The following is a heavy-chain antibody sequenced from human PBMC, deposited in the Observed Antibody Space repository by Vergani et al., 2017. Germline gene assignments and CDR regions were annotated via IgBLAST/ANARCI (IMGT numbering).Heavy chain of an antibody. V-gene: IGHV7-4-1*02. CDR2: INTNTGNP. J-gene: IGHJ6*02. Sequence: QVHLEQSGTEVKKPGSSVKVSCKVSGDIFNNYTVTWVRQAPGQGLEWMGWINTNTGNPTYAQGFTGRFVFSLDTSVSTAYLQISSLKAEDTAVYYCARDNDASIAAADYYYYGMDVWGQGTTVTVSS. CDR1: GDIFNNYT. CDR3: ARDNDASIAAADYYYYGMDV. D-gene: IGHD6-13*01.